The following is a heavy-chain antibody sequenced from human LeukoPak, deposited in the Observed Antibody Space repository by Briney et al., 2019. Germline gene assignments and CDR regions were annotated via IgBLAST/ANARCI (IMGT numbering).Heavy chain of an antibody. CDR1: DGSISSYY. CDR3: ARDQRNYDSSGPNYYFDY. CDR2: IYYSGST. Sequence: SETLSLTCTVSDGSISSYYWSWIRQPPGKGLEWIGYIYYSGSTNYNPSLKSRVTISVDTSKNQFSLKLSSVTAADTAVYYCARDQRNYDSSGPNYYFDYWGQGTLVTVSS. J-gene: IGHJ4*02. V-gene: IGHV4-59*01. D-gene: IGHD3-22*01.